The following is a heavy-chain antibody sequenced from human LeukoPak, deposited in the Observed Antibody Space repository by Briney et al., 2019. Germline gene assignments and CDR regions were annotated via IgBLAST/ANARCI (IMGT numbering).Heavy chain of an antibody. D-gene: IGHD1-26*01. J-gene: IGHJ4*02. CDR3: ARDGRSGSEDLWVDY. CDR1: GGSISSHY. Sequence: SSETLSRTCTVSGGSISSHYWSWIRQPAGKGLEWIGRIYTSGSTNYNPSRKSRVTMSVDTSKNQFSLKLSSVTAADTAVYYCARDGRSGSEDLWVDYWGQGTLVTVSS. V-gene: IGHV4-4*07. CDR2: IYTSGST.